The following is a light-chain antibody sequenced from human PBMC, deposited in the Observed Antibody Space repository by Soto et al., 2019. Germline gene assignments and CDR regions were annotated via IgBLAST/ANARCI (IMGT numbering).Light chain of an antibody. J-gene: IGKJ1*01. V-gene: IGKV3D-20*01. Sequence: EIVFSKSPARLSLYPGDRATLSCGASQSVTNNYLAWYQQKPGLAPRLLIYDASYRANGIPDRFSGSGSGTDFTLTISRLEPEDFVVYYCQQDGSSSWTFGQGTQAEI. CDR1: QSVTNNY. CDR3: QQDGSSSWT. CDR2: DAS.